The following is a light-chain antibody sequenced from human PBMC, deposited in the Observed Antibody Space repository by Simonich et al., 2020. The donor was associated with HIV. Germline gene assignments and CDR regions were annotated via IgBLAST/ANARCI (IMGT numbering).Light chain of an antibody. V-gene: IGKV3-15*01. J-gene: IGKJ2*01. Sequence: EIVLTQSPATLSLSPGERATLSCRASQSVNSNLAWYQQKPGQAPRLLIYGASTRATGIPARFSGTGSGTEFTLTISSLQAEDVAVYYCQQYHSAPYTFGQGTKVEIK. CDR2: GAS. CDR3: QQYHSAPYT. CDR1: QSVNSN.